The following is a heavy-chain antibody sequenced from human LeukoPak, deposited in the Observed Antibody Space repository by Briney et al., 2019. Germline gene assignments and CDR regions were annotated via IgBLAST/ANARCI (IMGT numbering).Heavy chain of an antibody. CDR1: GVNFSRAA. D-gene: IGHD3-22*01. J-gene: IGHJ4*02. V-gene: IGHV3-30*04. Sequence: PGRSLRLSCVVSGVNFSRAAMYWVRQAPGKGLEWVGVISKDGSITAYSDSVKGRFTISRDNSKNTLYLQMNSLRAEDTAVYYCAKGGYYDSSGYYSDWGQGTLVTVSS. CDR3: AKGGYYDSSGYYSD. CDR2: ISKDGSIT.